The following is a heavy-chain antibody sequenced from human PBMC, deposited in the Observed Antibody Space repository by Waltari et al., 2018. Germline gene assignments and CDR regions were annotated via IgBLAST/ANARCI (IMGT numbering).Heavy chain of an antibody. CDR1: GFTVSSNY. Sequence: EVQLVESGGGLIQPGGSLRLSCAASGFTVSSNYMSWVRQAPGKGMEWVSVIYSGGSTYYADSVKGRFTISRDNSKNTLYLQMNSLRAEDTAVYYCASAYYYDSSLAFDIWGQGTMVTVSS. CDR2: IYSGGST. CDR3: ASAYYYDSSLAFDI. D-gene: IGHD3-22*01. V-gene: IGHV3-53*01. J-gene: IGHJ3*02.